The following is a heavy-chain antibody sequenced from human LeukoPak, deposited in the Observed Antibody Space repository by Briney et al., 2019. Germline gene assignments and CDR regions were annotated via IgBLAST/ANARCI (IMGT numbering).Heavy chain of an antibody. CDR3: ARAPPRPYYYYYYGMDV. V-gene: IGHV4-59*01. CDR2: IYYSGST. Sequence: SETLSLTCTVSGGSISSYYWSWIRQPPGKGLEWIGYIYYSGSTNYNPSLKSRVTISVDTSKNQFSLKLSSVTAADTAVYYCARAPPRPYYYYYYGMDVWGKGTTVTVSS. CDR1: GGSISSYY. J-gene: IGHJ6*04.